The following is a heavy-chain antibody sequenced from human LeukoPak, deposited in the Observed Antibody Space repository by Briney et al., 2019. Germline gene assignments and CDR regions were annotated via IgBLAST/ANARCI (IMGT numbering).Heavy chain of an antibody. V-gene: IGHV3-7*01. J-gene: IGHJ4*02. CDR3: ASWGPWNYFDY. CDR1: GFTFSTYW. D-gene: IGHD7-27*01. Sequence: PGGSLRLSCAASGFTFSTYWMSWVRQAPGKGLEWVANIKEDGSKKNYVDSVKGRFTISRDNAKNSLFLEMNSLRAEDTAVYHCASWGPWNYFDYWGRGTLVTVSS. CDR2: IKEDGSKK.